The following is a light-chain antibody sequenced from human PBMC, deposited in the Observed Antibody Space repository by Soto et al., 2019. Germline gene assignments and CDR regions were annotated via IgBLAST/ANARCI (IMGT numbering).Light chain of an antibody. Sequence: QSVLTQPPSASGTPGQRVAISCSGSSSNIGSNFVYWYQQFPGTAPKLLIYKDNQRPSGVPDRFSGSKSGTSVSLAISGLRPEDEAEYYCSVWEDNVDGWVFGGGTKVTVL. CDR3: SVWEDNVDGWV. V-gene: IGLV1-47*01. J-gene: IGLJ3*02. CDR2: KDN. CDR1: SSNIGSNF.